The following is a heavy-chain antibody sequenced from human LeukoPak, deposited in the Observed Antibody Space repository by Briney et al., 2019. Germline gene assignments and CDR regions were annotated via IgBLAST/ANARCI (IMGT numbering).Heavy chain of an antibody. D-gene: IGHD1-26*01. V-gene: IGHV3-7*03. CDR2: INHNGNVN. CDR3: ARASRSGSYFFY. Sequence: GGSLRLSCAASGFTFSSYWMNWARQAPGKGLEWVASINHNGNVNYYVDSVKGRFTISRDNAKNSLFLQMNSLKTDDTAVYYCARASRSGSYFFYWGQGTLVTVSS. J-gene: IGHJ4*02. CDR1: GFTFSSYW.